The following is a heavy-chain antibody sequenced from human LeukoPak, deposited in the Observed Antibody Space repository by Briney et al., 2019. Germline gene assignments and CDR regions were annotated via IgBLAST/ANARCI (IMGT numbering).Heavy chain of an antibody. CDR1: GGTFTSYA. Sequence: ASVKVSCKTSGGTFTSYAITWVRQAPGQGLEWMGWISAYNGNTNYAQKLQGRVTMTTDTSTSTAYMELRSLRSDDTAVYYCARDRNVVVPAATDAFDIWGQGTMLTVSS. CDR3: ARDRNVVVPAATDAFDI. J-gene: IGHJ3*02. CDR2: ISAYNGNT. D-gene: IGHD2-2*01. V-gene: IGHV1-18*01.